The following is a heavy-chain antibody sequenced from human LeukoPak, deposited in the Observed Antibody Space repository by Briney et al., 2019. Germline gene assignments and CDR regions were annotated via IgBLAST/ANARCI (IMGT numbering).Heavy chain of an antibody. CDR1: GYSFSSYG. J-gene: IGHJ4*02. CDR3: ARDWGNYYGSGSYKGVPSDY. CDR2: ISAYNGNT. V-gene: IGHV1-18*01. Sequence: ASVKVSCKASGYSFSSYGISWVRQAPGQGLEWMGWISAYNGNTNYAQKLQGRVTMTTDTSTSTAYMELRSLRSDDTAVYYCARDWGNYYGSGSYKGVPSDYWGQGTLVTVSS. D-gene: IGHD3-10*01.